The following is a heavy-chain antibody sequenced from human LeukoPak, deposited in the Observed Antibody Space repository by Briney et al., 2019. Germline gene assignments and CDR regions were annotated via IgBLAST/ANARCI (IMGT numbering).Heavy chain of an antibody. V-gene: IGHV3-9*01. CDR1: GFTFDDYA. D-gene: IGHD3-22*01. CDR2: ISWNSGSI. J-gene: IGHJ4*02. CDR3: AKGSGLYYDSSGYISGY. Sequence: SGGFLRLSCAASGFTFDDYAMHWVRQAPGKGLEWVSGISWNSGSIGYADSVKGRFTISRDNAKNSLYLQMNSLRAEDTALYYCAKGSGLYYDSSGYISGYWGQGTLVTVSS.